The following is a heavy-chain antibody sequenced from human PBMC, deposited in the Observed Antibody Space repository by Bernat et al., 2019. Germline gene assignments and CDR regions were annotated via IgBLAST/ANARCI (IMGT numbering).Heavy chain of an antibody. CDR1: GFTFSSYA. J-gene: IGHJ5*02. Sequence: EVQLLESGGGLVQPGGSLRLSCAASGFTFSSYAMSWVRQAPGKGLEWVSAISGSGGSTYYADSVKGRFTISRDNSKNTLYLQMNSLRAEDTAVYYCAKSFREAPPPWILGGSVRPSYNWFDPWGQGTLVTVSS. CDR3: AKSFREAPPPWILGGSVRPSYNWFDP. D-gene: IGHD2-2*03. CDR2: ISGSGGST. V-gene: IGHV3-23*01.